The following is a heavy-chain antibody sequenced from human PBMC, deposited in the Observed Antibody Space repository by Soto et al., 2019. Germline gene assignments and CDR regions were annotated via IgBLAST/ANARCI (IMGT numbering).Heavy chain of an antibody. CDR3: ARVLSGYARTSQRGSDV. D-gene: IGHD3-22*01. V-gene: IGHV3-21*01. CDR1: GFFFSSYT. Sequence: GGSLRLSCAASGFFFSSYTMNWVRQAPGKGLEWVSSIDSLSTSIYYADSVKGRCTISRDNAKNSLFLQIHSLRAEDTAVYYCARVLSGYARTSQRGSDVWGQGPRSPSP. J-gene: IGHJ6*02. CDR2: IDSLSTSI.